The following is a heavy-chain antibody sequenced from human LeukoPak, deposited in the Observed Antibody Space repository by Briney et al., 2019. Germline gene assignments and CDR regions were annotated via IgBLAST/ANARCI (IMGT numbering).Heavy chain of an antibody. J-gene: IGHJ5*02. Sequence: ASVKVSGKASGYTFTSYGISWVRQAPGQGLEWMGWISAYNGNTNYAQKLQGRVTMTTDTSTSTAYMELRSLRSDDTAVYYCARDPTIFGVVTWFDPWGQGTLVTVSS. CDR1: GYTFTSYG. D-gene: IGHD3-3*01. CDR2: ISAYNGNT. V-gene: IGHV1-18*01. CDR3: ARDPTIFGVVTWFDP.